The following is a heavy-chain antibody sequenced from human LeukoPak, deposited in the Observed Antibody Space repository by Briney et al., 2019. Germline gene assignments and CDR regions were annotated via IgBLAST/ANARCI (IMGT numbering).Heavy chain of an antibody. D-gene: IGHD5-18*01. Sequence: ASVKVSCKASGYTFTGYYMHWVRQAPGQGLEWMGWINPNSGGTNYAQKFQGRVTMTRDTSISTAYMELSRLRPDDTAVYYCARAHRSGYSYVLGRNWGQGTLVTVSS. CDR3: ARAHRSGYSYVLGRN. J-gene: IGHJ4*02. V-gene: IGHV1-2*02. CDR1: GYTFTGYY. CDR2: INPNSGGT.